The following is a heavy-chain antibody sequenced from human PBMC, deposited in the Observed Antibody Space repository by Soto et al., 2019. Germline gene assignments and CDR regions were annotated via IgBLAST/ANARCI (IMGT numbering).Heavy chain of an antibody. CDR3: ARGPMYYYGSGSPNPYGMDV. J-gene: IGHJ6*02. V-gene: IGHV4-30-4*01. CDR2: IYYSGST. Sequence: SETLSLTCTVSGGSISSGDYYWSWIRQPPGKGLEWIGYIYYSGSTYYNPSLKSRVTISVDTSKNQFSLKLSSVTAADTAVYYCARGPMYYYGSGSPNPYGMDVWGQGTTVTVSS. D-gene: IGHD3-10*01. CDR1: GGSISSGDYY.